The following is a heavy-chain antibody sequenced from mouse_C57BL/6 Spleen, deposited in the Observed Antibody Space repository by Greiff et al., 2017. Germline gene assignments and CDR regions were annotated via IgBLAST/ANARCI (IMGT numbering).Heavy chain of an antibody. D-gene: IGHD2-3*01. CDR2: INPNNGGT. CDR1: GYTFTDYY. CDR3: ARGWFYEDY. V-gene: IGHV1-26*01. J-gene: IGHJ4*01. Sequence: EVQLQQSGPELVKPGASVKISCKASGYTFTDYYMNWVKQSHGKSLEWIGDINPNNGGTSYNQKFKGKATLTVDKSSSTAYMELRSLTSEDSAVYYCARGWFYEDYWGQGTSVTVSS.